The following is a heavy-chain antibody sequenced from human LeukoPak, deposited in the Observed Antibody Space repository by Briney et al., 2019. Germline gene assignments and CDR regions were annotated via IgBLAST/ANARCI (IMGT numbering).Heavy chain of an antibody. CDR3: ARSWPTMVRGVVDWFDP. CDR2: TSYDGSNK. D-gene: IGHD3-10*01. Sequence: GGSLRLSCAASGFTFSSYAMHWVRQAPGKGLEWVAVTSYDGSNKYYADSVKGRFTISRDNSKNTLYLQMNSLRAEDTAVYYCARSWPTMVRGVVDWFDPWGQGTLVTVSS. CDR1: GFTFSSYA. J-gene: IGHJ5*02. V-gene: IGHV3-30-3*01.